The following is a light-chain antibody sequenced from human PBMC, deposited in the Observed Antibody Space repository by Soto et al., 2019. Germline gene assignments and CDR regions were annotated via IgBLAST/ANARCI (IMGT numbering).Light chain of an antibody. CDR1: RDINNF. CDR2: DVS. V-gene: IGKV1-39*01. CDR3: QQTFRTSIT. Sequence: DIRMTQSPSSLSASVGDSVTITCRASRDINNFLNWYQQKSGEAPHLLVYDVSTLHTGVPSRFSGSGSETDFTLTIRGLQPEDSATYYCQQTFRTSITFGQGTRLE. J-gene: IGKJ5*01.